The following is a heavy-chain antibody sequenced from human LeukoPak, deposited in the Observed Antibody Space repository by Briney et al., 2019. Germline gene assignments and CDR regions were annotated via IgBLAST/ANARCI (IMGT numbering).Heavy chain of an antibody. Sequence: SETLSLTCSVSGGFSSRYYWSWVRQPPGKGLEWLGHIFYSGHSNYNASLTSRIRMSVDTSKAQFSLELASVTAADTAVYYCARIDPLGFFDQWGPGILVTVSS. D-gene: IGHD6-25*01. CDR1: GGFSSRYY. J-gene: IGHJ4*02. V-gene: IGHV4-59*12. CDR2: IFYSGHS. CDR3: ARIDPLGFFDQ.